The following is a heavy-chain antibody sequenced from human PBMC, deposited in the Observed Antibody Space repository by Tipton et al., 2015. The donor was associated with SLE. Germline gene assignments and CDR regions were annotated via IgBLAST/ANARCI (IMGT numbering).Heavy chain of an antibody. CDR3: ARTGDGALFDY. J-gene: IGHJ4*02. V-gene: IGHV4-34*01. CDR2: INHSGST. Sequence: TLSLTCAVYGGSFSGYYWSWIRQPPGKGLEWIGEINHSGSTNYNPSLKSRVTISVDTSKNQFSLKLSSVTAADTAVYYCARTGDGALFDYWGQGTLVTVSS. CDR1: GGSFSGYY. D-gene: IGHD1-1*01.